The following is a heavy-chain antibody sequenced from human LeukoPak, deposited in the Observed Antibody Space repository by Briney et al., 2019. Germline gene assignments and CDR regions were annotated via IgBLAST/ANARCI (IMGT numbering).Heavy chain of an antibody. CDR3: ARGYSSGWYP. CDR2: IGTAGDT. V-gene: IGHV3-13*01. Sequence: GGSLRLSCAASGFTLSSYDMHWVRQATGKGLEWVSAIGTAGDTYYPGSVRGRFTISRENAKNSLYLQMNNLRAEDTAVYYCARGYSSGWYPWGQGTLVTVSS. J-gene: IGHJ5*02. CDR1: GFTLSSYD. D-gene: IGHD6-19*01.